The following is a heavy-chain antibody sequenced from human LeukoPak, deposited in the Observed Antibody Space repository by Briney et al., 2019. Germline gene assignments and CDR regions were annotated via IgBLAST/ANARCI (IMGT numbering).Heavy chain of an antibody. V-gene: IGHV3-30*04. CDR2: ISYDGSNK. Sequence: GALRLSCAASGFTFSSYAMHWVRQAPGKGLEWVAVISYDGSNKYYADSVKGRFNISRDNSKNTLYLQMNSLRAEDTAVYYCARAAPPYDSSGYYYVWGQGTLVTVSS. D-gene: IGHD3-22*01. J-gene: IGHJ4*02. CDR1: GFTFSSYA. CDR3: ARAAPPYDSSGYYYV.